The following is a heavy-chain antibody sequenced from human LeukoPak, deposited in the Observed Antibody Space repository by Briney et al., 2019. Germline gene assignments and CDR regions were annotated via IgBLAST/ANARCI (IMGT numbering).Heavy chain of an antibody. Sequence: GGSLRLSCAASGLTFSDYYMSWIRQAPGKGLEWVSYISSSSGYTNYADSVKGRFTISRDNANNSLYLQMNSLRAEDTAVYYCARAQGLAADSWGQGTLVTVSS. J-gene: IGHJ4*02. CDR1: GLTFSDYY. CDR3: ARAQGLAADS. D-gene: IGHD3-16*01. V-gene: IGHV3-11*06. CDR2: ISSSSGYT.